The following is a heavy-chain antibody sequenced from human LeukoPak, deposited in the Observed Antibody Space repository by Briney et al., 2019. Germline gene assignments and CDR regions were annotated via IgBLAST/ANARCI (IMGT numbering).Heavy chain of an antibody. D-gene: IGHD3-9*01. V-gene: IGHV1-2*02. CDR1: GYTFTGYY. J-gene: IGHJ4*02. Sequence: GASVKVSCKASGYTFTGYYMHWVRQAPGQGLEWMGWINPNSGGTNYAQKFQGRVTMTRDTSISTAYMELSRLRSDDTAVYYCARGRGITIFWQDRPRRDYFDYWGQGTLVTVSS. CDR2: INPNSGGT. CDR3: ARGRGITIFWQDRPRRDYFDY.